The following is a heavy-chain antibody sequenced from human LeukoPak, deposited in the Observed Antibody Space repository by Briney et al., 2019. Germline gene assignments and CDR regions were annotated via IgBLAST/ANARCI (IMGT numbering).Heavy chain of an antibody. CDR2: ISDSGART. V-gene: IGHV3-23*01. J-gene: IGHJ4*02. D-gene: IGHD4-17*01. CDR3: AKENFGANYFDY. Sequence: GGSLRLSCEASGFTFNSHAMSWVRQSPGKGLEWVSAISDSGARTYYADSVRGRFTISRDNFKNTLYLHLNSPRAEDTAVYYCAKENFGANYFDYWGQGSLVTVSA. CDR1: GFTFNSHA.